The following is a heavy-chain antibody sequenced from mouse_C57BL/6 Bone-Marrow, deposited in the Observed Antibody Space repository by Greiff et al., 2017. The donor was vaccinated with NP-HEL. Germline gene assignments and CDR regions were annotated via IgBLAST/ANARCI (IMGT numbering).Heavy chain of an antibody. CDR3: ARGAIRDGYYVPFAY. D-gene: IGHD2-3*01. V-gene: IGHV1-72*01. Sequence: QVQLQQPGAELVKPGASVKLSCKASGYTFTSYWMHWVKQRPGRGLEWIGRIDPNSGGTKYNEKFKSKATLTVDKPSSTAYMQLSSLTSEDSAVDYCARGAIRDGYYVPFAYWGQGTLVTVSA. J-gene: IGHJ3*01. CDR2: IDPNSGGT. CDR1: GYTFTSYW.